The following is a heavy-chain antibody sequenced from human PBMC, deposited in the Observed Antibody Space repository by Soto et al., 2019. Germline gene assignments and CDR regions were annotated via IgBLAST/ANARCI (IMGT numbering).Heavy chain of an antibody. CDR2: ISGSGGST. J-gene: IGHJ4*02. V-gene: IGHV3-23*01. CDR3: PPPKFYYYGSGSRSH. Sequence: GGSLRLSCAASGFTFSSYAMSWVRQAPGKGLEWVSAISGSGGSTYYADSVKGRFTISRDNSKNTLYLQMNSLRAEDTAVYYCPPPKFYYYGSGSRSHWGQGTLVTVSS. D-gene: IGHD3-10*01. CDR1: GFTFSSYA.